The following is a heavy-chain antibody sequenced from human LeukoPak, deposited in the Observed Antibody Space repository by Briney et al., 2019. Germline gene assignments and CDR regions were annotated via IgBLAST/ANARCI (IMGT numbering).Heavy chain of an antibody. Sequence: SETLSLTCAVSGGSINSYYWSWIRQPPGQGLEWIAYIYSSGDSNYNPSFKSRVTISVDTSKNQFSLKLTSVAAADTAIYYCARQPSGTAALDIWGQGTMVIVSS. CDR2: IYSSGDS. D-gene: IGHD1/OR15-1a*01. J-gene: IGHJ3*02. V-gene: IGHV4-59*08. CDR3: ARQPSGTAALDI. CDR1: GGSINSYY.